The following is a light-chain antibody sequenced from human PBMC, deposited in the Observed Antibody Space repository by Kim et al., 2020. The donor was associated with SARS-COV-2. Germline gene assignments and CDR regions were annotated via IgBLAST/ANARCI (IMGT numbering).Light chain of an antibody. CDR1: QGIRDS. Sequence: SASLGDRVTITCRASQGIRDSLAWFQQKPGKAPTSLIYAASNLQSGVPSKFSGSGSGTDFTLTITNLQPEDFATYYCQQSNTLPLTFGGGTKLEI. J-gene: IGKJ4*01. V-gene: IGKV1-16*02. CDR3: QQSNTLPLT. CDR2: AAS.